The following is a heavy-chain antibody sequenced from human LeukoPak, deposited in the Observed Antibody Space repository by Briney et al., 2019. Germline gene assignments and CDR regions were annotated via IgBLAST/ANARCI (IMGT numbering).Heavy chain of an antibody. CDR1: GFSFPSHS. CDR2: IGTSSSTI. V-gene: IGHV3-48*04. J-gene: IGHJ4*02. D-gene: IGHD3-3*01. Sequence: PGGSLRLSCAASGFSFPSHSFHWVRQSPGKGLEWVAYIGTSSSTIYQPKPVKGRFSISRDNAKNSLFLQMDSLRVEDTAVYYCARDRGTFGVVDSWGQGTLVAVSS. CDR3: ARDRGTFGVVDS.